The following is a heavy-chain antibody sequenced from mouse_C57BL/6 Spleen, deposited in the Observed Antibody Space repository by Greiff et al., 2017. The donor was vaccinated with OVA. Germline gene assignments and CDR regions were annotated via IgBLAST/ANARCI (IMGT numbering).Heavy chain of an antibody. CDR3: ARQGDLDDYDPFAY. J-gene: IGHJ3*01. D-gene: IGHD2-4*01. V-gene: IGHV1-72*01. CDR1: GYTFTSYW. Sequence: QVQLKQPGAELVKPGASVKLSCKASGYTFTSYWMHWVKQRPGRGLEWIGRIDPNSGGTKYNEKFKSKATLTVDKPSSTAYMQLSSLTSEDSAVYYCARQGDLDDYDPFAYWGQGTLVTVSA. CDR2: IDPNSGGT.